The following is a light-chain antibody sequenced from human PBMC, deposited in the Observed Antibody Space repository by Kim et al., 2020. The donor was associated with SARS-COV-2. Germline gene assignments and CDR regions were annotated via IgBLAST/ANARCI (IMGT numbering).Light chain of an antibody. J-gene: IGKJ5*01. V-gene: IGKV1-16*02. CDR2: AAS. Sequence: ASLGDRVPIPCRASQDIKNNLVWFQQKPGKAPRSLIYAASSLQSGVPSKFSGSGSGTDFTLTISSLQPEDFATYYCQQYQSYPVTFGQGTRLEIK. CDR1: QDIKNN. CDR3: QQYQSYPVT.